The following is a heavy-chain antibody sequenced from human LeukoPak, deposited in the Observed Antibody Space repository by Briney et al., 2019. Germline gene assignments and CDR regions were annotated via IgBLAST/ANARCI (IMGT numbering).Heavy chain of an antibody. CDR1: GFTVSSNY. D-gene: IGHD3-10*01. CDR2: IYSGGST. J-gene: IGHJ4*02. CDR3: ARSYYGSGSLDC. V-gene: IGHV3-53*01. Sequence: GGSLRLSCAASGFTVSSNYMSWVRQAPGKGLEWVSVIYSGGSTYYADSVKGRFTISRDNSKNTLYLQMNSLRAEDTAVYYCARSYYGSGSLDCWGQGTLVTVSS.